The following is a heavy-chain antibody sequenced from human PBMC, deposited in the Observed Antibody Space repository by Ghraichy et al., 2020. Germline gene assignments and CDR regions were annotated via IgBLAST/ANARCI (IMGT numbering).Heavy chain of an antibody. Sequence: SETLSLTCAVYGWSFSGYYWSWIRQPPGKGLEWIGEINHSGSTNYNPSLKSRVTISVDTSKNQFSLKLSSVTAADTAVYYCAAEERWLPRRAFDIWGQGTMVTVSS. CDR1: GWSFSGYY. CDR2: INHSGST. CDR3: AAEERWLPRRAFDI. D-gene: IGHD5-24*01. J-gene: IGHJ3*02. V-gene: IGHV4-34*01.